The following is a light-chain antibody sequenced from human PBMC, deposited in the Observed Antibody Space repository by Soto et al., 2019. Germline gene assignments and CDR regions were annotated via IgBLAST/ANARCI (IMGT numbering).Light chain of an antibody. CDR2: DAS. V-gene: IGKV1-5*01. Sequence: DIQMTQSPSSLSVSVGDRVTITCRASETINTWLAWYQQKPGNAPKILIYDASKLERGVPSRLSGSGSGAEFTLTISSLQPDDLGTYYCQQYSSYPLTFGGGTKVDIK. CDR1: ETINTW. CDR3: QQYSSYPLT. J-gene: IGKJ4*01.